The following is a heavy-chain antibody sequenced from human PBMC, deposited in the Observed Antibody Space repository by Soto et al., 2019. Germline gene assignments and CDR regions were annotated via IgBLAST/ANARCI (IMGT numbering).Heavy chain of an antibody. Sequence: QVQLVQSGAEVKKPGSSVTVSCKASGGTFSSYTISWVRQAPGQGLEWMGGIIPIFGTANYAQKFQGGVTXTXXXSXXTAYMELSSLRSEDTAVYYCARGNHRWLQLWYFDLWGRGTLVTVSS. CDR1: GGTFSSYT. CDR2: IIPIFGTA. J-gene: IGHJ2*01. D-gene: IGHD5-12*01. V-gene: IGHV1-69*05. CDR3: ARGNHRWLQLWYFDL.